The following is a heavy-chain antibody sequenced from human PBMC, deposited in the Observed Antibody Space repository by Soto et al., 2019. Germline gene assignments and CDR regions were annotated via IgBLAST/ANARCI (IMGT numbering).Heavy chain of an antibody. D-gene: IGHD6-6*01. CDR1: GFTFSSYA. V-gene: IGHV3-30-3*01. J-gene: IGHJ5*02. Sequence: PGGSLRLSCAASGFTFSSYAMHWVRQAPGKGLEWVAVISYDGSNKYYADSVKGRFTISRDNSKNTLYLQMSSLRAEDTAVYYCARERIAARGWFDPWGQGTLVTVSS. CDR2: ISYDGSNK. CDR3: ARERIAARGWFDP.